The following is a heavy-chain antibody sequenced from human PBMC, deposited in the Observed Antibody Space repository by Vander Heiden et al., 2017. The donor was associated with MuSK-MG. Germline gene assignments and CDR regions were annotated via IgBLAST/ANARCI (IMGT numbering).Heavy chain of an antibody. Sequence: QVQLQESGPGLVKPSETLSLTCAFSGYSISSGYYWGWIRQPPGKGLEWIGSIYHSGSTYYTTSLKRRGTISVDTSKNQFSRKLSSVTAADTAVFYCARDNITMGRGVTGLEFDDWGQGTLVTVSS. V-gene: IGHV4-38-2*02. CDR3: ARDNITMGRGVTGLEFDD. J-gene: IGHJ4*02. CDR1: GYSISSGYY. CDR2: IYHSGST. D-gene: IGHD3-10*01.